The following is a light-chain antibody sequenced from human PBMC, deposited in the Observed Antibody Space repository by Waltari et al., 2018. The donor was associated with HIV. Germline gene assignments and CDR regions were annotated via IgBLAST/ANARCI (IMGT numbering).Light chain of an antibody. CDR2: GKN. V-gene: IGLV1-44*01. Sequence: QSVLTPPPSASGTPEQRVTIPCSGSPSNIGRTTVTWFQQFPGTAPKVLIFGKNQRPSGVPARFSGSKSGTSASLAISGLQSEDEADYYCASWDDSLNGPVFGGGTKLTVV. J-gene: IGLJ2*01. CDR1: PSNIGRTT. CDR3: ASWDDSLNGPV.